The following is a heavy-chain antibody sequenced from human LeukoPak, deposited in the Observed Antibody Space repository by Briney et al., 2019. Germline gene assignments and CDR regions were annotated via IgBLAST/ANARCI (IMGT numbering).Heavy chain of an antibody. Sequence: PSETLSLTCAVYGGSFSGYYWSWIRQPPRKGLEWIGEINHSGSTNYNPSLKSRVTISVDTSKNQFSLKLSSVTAADTAVYYCARGGSGTVGATTFDYWGQGTLVTVSS. D-gene: IGHD1-26*01. CDR3: ARGGSGTVGATTFDY. J-gene: IGHJ4*02. CDR2: INHSGST. V-gene: IGHV4-34*01. CDR1: GGSFSGYY.